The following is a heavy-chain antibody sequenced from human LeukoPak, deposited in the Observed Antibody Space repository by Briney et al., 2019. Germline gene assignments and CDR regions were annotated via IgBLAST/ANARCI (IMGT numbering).Heavy chain of an antibody. D-gene: IGHD1-1*01. CDR1: GYSFTSYW. CDR3: ARRGTSFRPSDAFDI. CDR2: IYPGYSDT. V-gene: IGHV5-51*01. Sequence: GESLKISCKGSGYSFTSYWIGWVRQMPGKGLEWMGIIYPGYSDTRYSPSFQGQVTISADKSISTAYLQWSSLKASDTAMYYCARRGTSFRPSDAFDIWGQGTMVTVSS. J-gene: IGHJ3*02.